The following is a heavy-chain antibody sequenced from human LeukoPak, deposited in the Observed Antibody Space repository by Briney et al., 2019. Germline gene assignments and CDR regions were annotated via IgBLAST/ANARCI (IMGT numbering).Heavy chain of an antibody. CDR1: GYIHTGYH. CDR2: INPNSGGT. D-gene: IGHD3-22*01. Sequence: GGAVPVSCQASGYIHTGYHMHWVRQAPGRGREWVGWINPNSGGTNYAQKFQGRVTMNRDTSISTAYMELSSLRTGDTAVYYCASEIAGGAVYDSSGYPHLYYWGQGTLVTVSS. CDR3: ASEIAGGAVYDSSGYPHLYY. V-gene: IGHV1-2*02. J-gene: IGHJ4*02.